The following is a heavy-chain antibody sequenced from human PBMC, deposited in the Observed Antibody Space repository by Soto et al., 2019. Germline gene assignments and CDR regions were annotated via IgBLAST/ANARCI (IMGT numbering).Heavy chain of an antibody. CDR3: ARGYDFWSGYYSDFDY. CDR2: ISAYNGNT. CDR1: GYTFTSYG. V-gene: IGHV1-18*01. D-gene: IGHD3-3*01. Sequence: EASVKVSCKASGYTFTSYGISWVRQAPGQGLEWMGWISAYNGNTNYAQKLQGRVTMTTDTSTSTAYMELRSLRSDDTAAYYCARGYDFWSGYYSDFDYWGQGTPVTVSS. J-gene: IGHJ4*02.